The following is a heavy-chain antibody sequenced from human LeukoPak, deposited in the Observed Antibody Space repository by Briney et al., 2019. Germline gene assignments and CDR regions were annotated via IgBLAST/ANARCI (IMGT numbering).Heavy chain of an antibody. Sequence: WVRQAPGKGLECIGSIYYGGSTYYNPSLKSRVIISVDTSKNQFSLKLSSVTAADTAVYYCARAYYYASSAFDIWGQGTMVTVSS. J-gene: IGHJ3*02. CDR3: ARAYYYASSAFDI. V-gene: IGHV4-39*01. CDR2: IYYGGST. D-gene: IGHD3-22*01.